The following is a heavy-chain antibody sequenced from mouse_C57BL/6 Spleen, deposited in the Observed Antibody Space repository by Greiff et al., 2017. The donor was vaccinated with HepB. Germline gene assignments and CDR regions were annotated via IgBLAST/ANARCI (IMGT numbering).Heavy chain of an antibody. D-gene: IGHD1-1*01. CDR2: ISSGGDYI. CDR3: TRGTSGVVHYWYFDV. J-gene: IGHJ1*03. CDR1: GFTFSSYA. V-gene: IGHV5-9-1*02. Sequence: EVKLMESGEGLVKPGGSLKLSCAASGFTFSSYAMSWVRQTPEKRLEWVAYISSGGDYIYYADTVKGRFTISRDNARNTLYLQMSSLKSEDTAMYYCTRGTSGVVHYWYFDVWGTGTTVTVSS.